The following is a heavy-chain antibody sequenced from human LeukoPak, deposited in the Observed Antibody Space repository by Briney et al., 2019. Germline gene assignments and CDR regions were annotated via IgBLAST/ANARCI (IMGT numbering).Heavy chain of an antibody. CDR1: GYTFTSYY. D-gene: IGHD3-22*01. J-gene: IGHJ6*02. CDR2: INPSGGST. V-gene: IGHV1-46*01. Sequence: ASVKVSCKASGYTFTSYYMHWVRQAPGQGLEWMGIINPSGGSTTYAQKFQGRVTMTRDTSTSTVYMELSSLRSEDTAVYYCARWWDDGSGYSYYYGMDVWAKGPRSPSP. CDR3: ARWWDDGSGYSYYYGMDV.